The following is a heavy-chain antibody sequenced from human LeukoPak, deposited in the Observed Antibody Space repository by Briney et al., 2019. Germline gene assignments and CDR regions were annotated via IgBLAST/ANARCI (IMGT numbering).Heavy chain of an antibody. CDR1: GFTFSSYS. J-gene: IGHJ6*02. Sequence: GSLRLSCAASGFTFSSYSMNWVRQAPGKGLEWISYITTSGGAKNYADSVKGRFTISRDNAKNSLYLQMSNLRAEDTAVYFCARGGGLDVWGQGATVTVSS. CDR2: ITTSGGAK. CDR3: ARGGGLDV. V-gene: IGHV3-48*04. D-gene: IGHD3-16*01.